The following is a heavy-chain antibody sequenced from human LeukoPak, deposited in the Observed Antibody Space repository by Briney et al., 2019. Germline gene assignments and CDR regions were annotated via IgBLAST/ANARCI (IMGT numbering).Heavy chain of an antibody. CDR1: GFTFSSYW. CDR2: IKQDGSEK. V-gene: IGHV3-7*01. Sequence: GGSLRLSCAASGFTFSSYWMSWVRQAPGKGLDWVANIKQDGSEKYYVDSVKGRFTISRDNAKNSLYLQMNSLRAEDTAVYYCARAGVRWPDAFDIWGQGTMVTVSS. J-gene: IGHJ3*02. CDR3: ARAGVRWPDAFDI. D-gene: IGHD4-23*01.